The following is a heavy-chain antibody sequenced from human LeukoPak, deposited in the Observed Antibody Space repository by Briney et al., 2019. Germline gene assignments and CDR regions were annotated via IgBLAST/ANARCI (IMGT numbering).Heavy chain of an antibody. CDR1: GFTFSDYY. CDR3: ARDRWQLAQDFDY. V-gene: IGHV3-11*06. CDR2: ISSSSSYI. Sequence: GGSLRLSCAASGFTFSDYYMSWIRQAPGKGLEWVSSISSSSSYIYYADSVKGRFTISRDNAKNSLYLQINSLRAEDTAVYYCARDRWQLAQDFDYWGQGTLVTVSS. J-gene: IGHJ4*02. D-gene: IGHD6-6*01.